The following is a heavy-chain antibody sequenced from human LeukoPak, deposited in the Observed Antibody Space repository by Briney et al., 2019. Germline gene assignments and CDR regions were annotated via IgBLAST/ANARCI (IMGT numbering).Heavy chain of an antibody. CDR1: GGSISSDDYY. Sequence: SETLSLTCTVSGGSISSDDYYWSWIRQPPGKGLEWIGHITYSGSTDYSLSLRSRVTMSVDASKNQFSLKLNSVTAAETAMYFCARGGVGGYDYFDSWGQGTLVAVSS. J-gene: IGHJ4*02. CDR3: ARGGVGGYDYFDS. D-gene: IGHD5-12*01. V-gene: IGHV4-30-4*01. CDR2: ITYSGST.